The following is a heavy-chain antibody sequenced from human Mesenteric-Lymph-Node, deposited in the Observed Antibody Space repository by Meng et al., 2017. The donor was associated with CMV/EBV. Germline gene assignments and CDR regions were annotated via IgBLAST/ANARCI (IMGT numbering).Heavy chain of an antibody. J-gene: IGHJ5*02. V-gene: IGHV4-39*07. CDR3: ARRKDLSGWFDP. Sequence: TVSGGSITSSSYYWGWIRQPPGKGLEWIGSIYYSGTTYYNPSLKSRVTISVDTSKNQFSLKLTSVTAADTAVYYCARRKDLSGWFDPWGQGTLVTVSS. CDR2: IYYSGTT. CDR1: GGSITSSSYY.